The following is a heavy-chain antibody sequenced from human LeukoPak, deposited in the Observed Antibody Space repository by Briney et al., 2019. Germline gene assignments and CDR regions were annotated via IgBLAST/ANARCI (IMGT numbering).Heavy chain of an antibody. J-gene: IGHJ4*02. CDR3: AKVTYGSGTYGAFDS. D-gene: IGHD3-10*01. V-gene: IGHV3-23*01. CDR2: ISGSGDYT. CDR1: GFTFSSHG. Sequence: PGGSLRLSCAASGFTFSSHGMSWVRQAPGKGPEWVSTISGSGDYTYYADSVKGRFTISRDNSKNTLYLQMNSLRAEDTAIYYCAKVTYGSGTYGAFDSWGQGTLVTVSS.